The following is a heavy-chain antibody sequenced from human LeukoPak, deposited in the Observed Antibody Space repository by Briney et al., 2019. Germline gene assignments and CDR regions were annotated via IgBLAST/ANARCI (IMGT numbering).Heavy chain of an antibody. J-gene: IGHJ4*02. CDR2: INPNSGGK. D-gene: IGHD6-13*01. V-gene: IGHV1-2*02. CDR1: GYTFTGYY. Sequence: ASVKVSCKASGYTFTGYYMHWVRQAPGQGLEWMGWINPNSGGKKYAQKFQGRVTMTRDTSISTAYLELTGLTSDDTAVYYCASSTIAAAGTSMDYWSQGTLVTISS. CDR3: ASSTIAAAGTSMDY.